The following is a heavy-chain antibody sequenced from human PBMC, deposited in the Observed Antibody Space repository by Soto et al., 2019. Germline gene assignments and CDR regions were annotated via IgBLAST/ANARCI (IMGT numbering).Heavy chain of an antibody. CDR3: ASYGDYEDGMDV. CDR1: GFTFSSYN. D-gene: IGHD4-17*01. V-gene: IGHV3-21*03. J-gene: IGHJ6*02. CDR2: ISGYGNSI. Sequence: VQLVESGGGLVKPGGSLRLSCAASGFTFSSYNMNWVRQAPGKGLEWVSSISGYGNSIYYADSVRGRFSISRDNARKSLFLQMNSLGAEDTGVYYCASYGDYEDGMDVWGQGTTVTVSS.